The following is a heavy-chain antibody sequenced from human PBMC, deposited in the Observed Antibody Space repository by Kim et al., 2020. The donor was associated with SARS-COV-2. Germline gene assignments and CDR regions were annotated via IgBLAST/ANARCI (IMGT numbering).Heavy chain of an antibody. D-gene: IGHD3-3*01. V-gene: IGHV4-4*02. J-gene: IGHJ4*02. CDR3: ARSITIFGVVITFDS. Sequence: PSLNSRVTISVGKSKNQLSLKLSSVTAADTAVYYCARSITIFGVVITFDSWGPGTLVTVSS.